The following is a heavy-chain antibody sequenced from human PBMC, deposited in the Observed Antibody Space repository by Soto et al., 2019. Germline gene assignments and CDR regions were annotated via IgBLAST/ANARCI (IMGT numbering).Heavy chain of an antibody. CDR1: GFTFSSYG. CDR3: ARDIAAAGTSYYYYGMDV. J-gene: IGHJ6*02. CDR2: IWYDGSNK. D-gene: IGHD6-13*01. Sequence: QVQLVESGGGVVQPGRSLRLSCAASGFTFSSYGMHWVRQAPGKGLEWVAVIWYDGSNKYYADSVKGRFTISRDNSKNTLHLQMNSLRAEDTAVYYCARDIAAAGTSYYYYGMDVWGQGTTVTVSS. V-gene: IGHV3-33*01.